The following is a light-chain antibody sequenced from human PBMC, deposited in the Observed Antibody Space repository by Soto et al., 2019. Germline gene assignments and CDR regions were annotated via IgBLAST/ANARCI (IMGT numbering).Light chain of an antibody. CDR2: DVS. J-gene: IGLJ2*01. CDR3: GSYAVSFAV. Sequence: QSALTQPRSVSGSPGQSVAISCTGTSSNLGAYNYVSWYQQHPGKAPTLIIYDVSKRPSGVPDRFSGSKSGNPASLTISGLQADDEADYYCGSYAVSFAVFGGGTKLTVL. V-gene: IGLV2-11*01. CDR1: SSNLGAYNY.